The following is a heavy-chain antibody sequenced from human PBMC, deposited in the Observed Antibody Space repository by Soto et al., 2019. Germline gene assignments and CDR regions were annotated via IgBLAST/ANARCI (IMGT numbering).Heavy chain of an antibody. CDR1: GYTFTSHI. V-gene: IGHV1-3*01. J-gene: IGHJ4*02. CDR2: TNAGNGDT. CDR3: ARDQGGSFLAFYFDS. D-gene: IGHD1-26*01. Sequence: QVQLVQSGAEGKKPGASVRLSCKASGYTFTSHIMHWVRQAPGQRLEWMGWTNAGNGDTKYSQKFEDRVTITTDTSASIVYMELGSLRSEDTALYYCARDQGGSFLAFYFDSWGQGTLVTVSS.